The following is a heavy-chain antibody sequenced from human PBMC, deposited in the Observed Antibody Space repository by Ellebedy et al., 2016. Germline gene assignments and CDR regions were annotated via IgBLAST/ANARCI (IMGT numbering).Heavy chain of an antibody. CDR2: IKRTADGGTT. CDR1: GFILSDSW. Sequence: GESLKISCAASGFILSDSWMTWVRQAPGKGLEWIGLIKRTADGGTTDYAAPVKGRFTLSRDDSKNTLYLQMNSLKTEDTAVYYCATSLGGTWGQGTLVNVSS. V-gene: IGHV3-15*01. D-gene: IGHD1-1*01. J-gene: IGHJ4*02. CDR3: ATSLGGT.